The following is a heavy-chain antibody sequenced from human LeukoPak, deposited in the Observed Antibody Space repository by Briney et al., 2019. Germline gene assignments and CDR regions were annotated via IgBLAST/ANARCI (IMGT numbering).Heavy chain of an antibody. CDR3: ARAPPHRSIAKWFDP. V-gene: IGHV1-69*05. Sequence: SAKVSCKASGGTFSSYAISWVRQAPGQGLEWMGRIIPIFGTANYAQKFQGRVTITTDESPRTAYMELSSLRSEDTAVYYCARAPPHRSIAKWFDPWGQGTLVTVSS. J-gene: IGHJ5*02. CDR1: GGTFSSYA. D-gene: IGHD3-3*02. CDR2: IIPIFGTA.